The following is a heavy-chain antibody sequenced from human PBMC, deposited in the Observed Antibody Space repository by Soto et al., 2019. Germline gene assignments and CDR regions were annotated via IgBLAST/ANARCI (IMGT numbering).Heavy chain of an antibody. V-gene: IGHV3-23*01. CDR3: ARWSYLDY. D-gene: IGHD3-3*01. Sequence: GGSLRLSCAASGFSFGSYALSWVRQAPGKGLGWVSTISGSDGKTFYADSVKGRFSISRDTSQSTLYLQMNSLRADDTAMYYCARWSYLDYWGQGTRVTVSS. J-gene: IGHJ4*02. CDR1: GFSFGSYA. CDR2: ISGSDGKT.